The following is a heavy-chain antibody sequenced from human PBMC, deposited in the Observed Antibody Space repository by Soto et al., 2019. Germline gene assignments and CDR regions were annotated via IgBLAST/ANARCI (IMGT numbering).Heavy chain of an antibody. CDR1: GGSFSGYY. D-gene: IGHD6-13*01. CDR2: INHSGST. CDR3: ARPEAAAAYWFAP. J-gene: IGHJ5*02. Sequence: SETLSLTCAVYGGSFSGYYWSWIRQRPGKGLEWIGEINHSGSTNYNPSLKSRVTISVDTSKNQFSLKLSSVTAADTAVYYCARPEAAAAYWFAPWGQGTLVTVSS. V-gene: IGHV4-34*01.